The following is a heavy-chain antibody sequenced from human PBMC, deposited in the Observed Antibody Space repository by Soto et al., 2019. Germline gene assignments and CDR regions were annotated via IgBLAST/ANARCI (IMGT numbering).Heavy chain of an antibody. J-gene: IGHJ5*02. CDR3: AKPAVLEWLSLVNWFDP. CDR2: ISGSGGST. Sequence: GGSLRLSCAASGFTFSSYAMSWVRQAPGKGLEWVSAISGSGGSTYYADSVKGRFTISRDNSKNTLYLQMNSLRAEDTAVYYCAKPAVLEWLSLVNWFDPWGQGTLVTVSS. CDR1: GFTFSSYA. V-gene: IGHV3-23*01. D-gene: IGHD3-3*01.